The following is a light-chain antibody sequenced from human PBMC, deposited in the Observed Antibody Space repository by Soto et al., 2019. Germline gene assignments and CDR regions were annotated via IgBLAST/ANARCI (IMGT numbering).Light chain of an antibody. Sequence: IVLTQSPATLPLSPGDRATLSCGASQSVTNNYLAWYQQKPGLAPRXXIYDASYRANGIPDRFSGSGSGTDFTLTISRLEPEDFVVYYCQQYGSSSWTFGQGTKVDIK. CDR2: DAS. V-gene: IGKV3D-20*01. J-gene: IGKJ1*01. CDR3: QQYGSSSWT. CDR1: QSVTNNY.